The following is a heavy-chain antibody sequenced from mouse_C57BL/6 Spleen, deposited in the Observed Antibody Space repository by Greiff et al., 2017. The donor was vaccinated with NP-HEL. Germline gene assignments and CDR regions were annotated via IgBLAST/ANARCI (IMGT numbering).Heavy chain of an antibody. J-gene: IGHJ1*03. D-gene: IGHD1-1*01. V-gene: IGHV1-18*01. CDR1: GYTFTDYN. Sequence: EVQLQQSGPELVKPGASVKIPCKASGYTFTDYNMDWVKQSHGKSLEWIGDINPNNGGTIYNQKFKGKATLTVDMSSSTAYMELRSLTSGDTAVYYCARTITTGVATGGYFDVWGTGTTVTVSS. CDR2: INPNNGGT. CDR3: ARTITTGVATGGYFDV.